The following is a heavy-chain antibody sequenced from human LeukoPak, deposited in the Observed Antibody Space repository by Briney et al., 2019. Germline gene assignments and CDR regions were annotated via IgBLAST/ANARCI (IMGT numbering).Heavy chain of an antibody. Sequence: GGSLRLSCAASGFTVSSNYMSWVRQAPGKGLEWASVIYSGGSTYYADSVKGRFTISRDNSKNTLYLQMNSLRAEDTAVHYCARGSYSSGWTDFDYWGQGTLVTVSS. CDR3: ARGSYSSGWTDFDY. D-gene: IGHD6-19*01. CDR2: IYSGGST. J-gene: IGHJ4*02. V-gene: IGHV3-53*01. CDR1: GFTVSSNY.